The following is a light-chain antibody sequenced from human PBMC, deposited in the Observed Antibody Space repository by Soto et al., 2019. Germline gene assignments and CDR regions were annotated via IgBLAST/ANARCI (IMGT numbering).Light chain of an antibody. CDR2: ATS. V-gene: IGKV3-20*01. CDR3: QHYGSSWT. CDR1: QSGRSKY. J-gene: IGKJ1*01. Sequence: ELVLTQSPGTLSLSPGARATLSCRASQSGRSKYIAWYQQRPGQAPRLLLYATSNRATGIPDRFSGSGSGTDFTLAISRLEPEDFAVYYCQHYGSSWTFGQGTKVEIK.